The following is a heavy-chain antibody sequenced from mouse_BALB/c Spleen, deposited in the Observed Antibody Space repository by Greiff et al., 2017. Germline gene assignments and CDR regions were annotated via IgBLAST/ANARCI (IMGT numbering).Heavy chain of an antibody. CDR2: INPSNGGT. CDR1: GYTFTSYY. D-gene: IGHD2-1*01. J-gene: IGHJ3*01. Sequence: VQLQQPGAELVKPGASVKLSCKASGYTFTSYYMYWVKQRPGQGLEWIGGINPSNGGTNFNEKFKSKATLTVDKSSSTAYMQLSSLTSEDSAVYYCTRDGNYVFAYWGQGTLVTVSA. V-gene: IGHV1S81*02. CDR3: TRDGNYVFAY.